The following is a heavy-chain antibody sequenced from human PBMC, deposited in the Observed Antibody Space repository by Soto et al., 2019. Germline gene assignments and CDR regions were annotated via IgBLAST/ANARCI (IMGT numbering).Heavy chain of an antibody. V-gene: IGHV4-39*01. D-gene: IGHD5-12*01. CDR3: ARHLLWLRFVPGPGGIDY. CDR1: GGSISSSSYY. CDR2: IYYSGST. Sequence: SETLSLTCTVSGGSISSSSYYWGWIRQPPGKGLEWIGSIYYSGSTYYNPSLKSRVTISVDTSKNQFSLKLSSVTAADTAVYYCARHLLWLRFVPGPGGIDYWGQGTLVTVSS. J-gene: IGHJ4*02.